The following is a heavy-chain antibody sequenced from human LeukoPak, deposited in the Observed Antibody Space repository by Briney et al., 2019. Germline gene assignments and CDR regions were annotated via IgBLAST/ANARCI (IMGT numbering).Heavy chain of an antibody. D-gene: IGHD3-3*01. J-gene: IGHJ3*02. V-gene: IGHV3-30*04. CDR1: GFTFSTYA. CDR2: ISFDGSNK. CDR3: ARDFFAFDI. Sequence: GGSLRLSCAASGFTFSTYAMHWVRQAPGKGLEWVAIISFDGSNKYYADSVKGRFTISRDSSKNTLYLQMNSLRAEDTAVYYCARDFFAFDIWGQGTMVTVSS.